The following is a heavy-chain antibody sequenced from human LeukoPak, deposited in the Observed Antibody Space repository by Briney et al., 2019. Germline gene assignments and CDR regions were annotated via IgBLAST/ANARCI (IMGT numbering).Heavy chain of an antibody. Sequence: SQTLSLTCTVSGGPISSGGYYWTWIRQHPGKGLKWIGYIYYSGNTYYNPSLKSRVTISVDTSKNQFSLKLSSVTAADTAVYYCAREGTYGDSEVFDYWGQGTLVTVSP. CDR1: GGPISSGGYY. D-gene: IGHD4-17*01. V-gene: IGHV4-31*03. CDR2: IYYSGNT. J-gene: IGHJ4*02. CDR3: AREGTYGDSEVFDY.